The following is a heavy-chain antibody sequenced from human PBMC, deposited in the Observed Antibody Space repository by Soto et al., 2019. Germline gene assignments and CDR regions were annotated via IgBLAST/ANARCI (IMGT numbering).Heavy chain of an antibody. CDR3: ARERMGAAADLYYYYYYGMDV. Sequence: ASVTVSCKASGYTFTSYYMHWVRQAPGQGLEWMGIINPSGGSTSYAQKFQGRVTMTRDTSTSTVYMELSSLRSEDTAVYYCARERMGAAADLYYYYYYGMDVWGQGTTVTVSS. CDR2: INPSGGST. J-gene: IGHJ6*02. CDR1: GYTFTSYY. D-gene: IGHD6-13*01. V-gene: IGHV1-46*01.